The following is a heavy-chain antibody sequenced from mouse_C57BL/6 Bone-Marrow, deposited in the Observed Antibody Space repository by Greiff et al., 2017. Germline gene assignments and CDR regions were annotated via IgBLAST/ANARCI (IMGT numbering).Heavy chain of an antibody. V-gene: IGHV1-39*01. D-gene: IGHD1-1*01. Sequence: EVQLKESGPELVKPGASVKISCKASGYSFTDYNMNWVKQSNGKSLEWIGVINPNYGTTSYNQKFKGKATLTVDQSSSTAYMQLNSLTSEDSAVYYCARDTTVRGPYYFDYWGQGTTLTVSS. CDR2: INPNYGTT. CDR1: GYSFTDYN. J-gene: IGHJ2*01. CDR3: ARDTTVRGPYYFDY.